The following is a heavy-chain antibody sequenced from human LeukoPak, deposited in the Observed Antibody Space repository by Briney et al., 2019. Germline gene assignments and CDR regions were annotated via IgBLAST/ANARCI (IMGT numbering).Heavy chain of an antibody. CDR2: IIPIFGTA. Sequence: GASVKVSCKASGVTFSSYAISWVRQAPGQGLEWMGGIIPIFGTANYAQKFQGRVTITTDESTSTAYMELSSLRSEDTAVYYCARDSLVGATFLTVMDYWGQGTLVTVSS. J-gene: IGHJ4*02. CDR1: GVTFSSYA. D-gene: IGHD1-26*01. CDR3: ARDSLVGATFLTVMDY. V-gene: IGHV1-69*05.